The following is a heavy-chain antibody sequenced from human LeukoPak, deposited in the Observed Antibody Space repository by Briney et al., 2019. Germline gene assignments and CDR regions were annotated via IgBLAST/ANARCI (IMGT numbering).Heavy chain of an antibody. CDR2: IFSGGST. Sequence: GGSLRLSCAASGFNVSSNYMSWVRQGPGEGLEWVSVIFSGGSTYYVDSVKGRFTTSRDNSKTTLYLQMNSLRAEDTGVYYCAGFLGCFSSFHWGQGTLVAVSS. D-gene: IGHD2/OR15-2a*01. J-gene: IGHJ4*02. CDR1: GFNVSSNY. V-gene: IGHV3-66*02. CDR3: AGFLGCFSSFH.